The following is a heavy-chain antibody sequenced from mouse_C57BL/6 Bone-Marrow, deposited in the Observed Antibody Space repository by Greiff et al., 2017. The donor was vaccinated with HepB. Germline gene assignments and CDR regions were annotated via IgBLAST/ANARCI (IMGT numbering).Heavy chain of an antibody. V-gene: IGHV5-16*01. J-gene: IGHJ3*01. CDR2: INYDGSST. CDR1: GFTFSDYY. Sequence: DVMLVESEGGLVQPGSSMKLSCTASGFTFSDYYMAWVRQVPEKGLEWVANINYDGSSTYYLDSLKSRFIISRDNAKNILYLQMSSLKSEDTATYYCARGRARSNLAWFAYWGQGTLVTVSA. CDR3: ARGRARSNLAWFAY. D-gene: IGHD2-5*01.